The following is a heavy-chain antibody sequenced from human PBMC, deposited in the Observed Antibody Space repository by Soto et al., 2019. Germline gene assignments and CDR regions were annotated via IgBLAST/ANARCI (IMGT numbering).Heavy chain of an antibody. D-gene: IGHD6-6*01. Sequence: QVQLQESGPGLVKPSQTLSLTCTVSGGSISSGGYYWAWIRQNPGKVLEWIGCIHHSGSTYYNPSLKSRVTISVDTSKNHFYLKLSSVTAADTAVYYCARDGGASSSSLWDSWGQGTLVTVSS. V-gene: IGHV4-31*03. CDR3: ARDGGASSSSLWDS. CDR2: IHHSGST. J-gene: IGHJ4*02. CDR1: GGSISSGGYY.